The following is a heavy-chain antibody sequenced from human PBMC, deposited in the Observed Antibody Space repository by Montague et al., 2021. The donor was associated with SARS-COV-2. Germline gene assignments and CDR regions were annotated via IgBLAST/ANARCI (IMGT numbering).Heavy chain of an antibody. CDR3: AREAWFGDRTSASEYYGMDV. D-gene: IGHD3-10*01. J-gene: IGHJ6*02. CDR2: IYTSGST. Sequence: SETLSLTCTVSGGSISSYYWDWIRQPPGKGLEWIWRIYTSGSTNYNPSLKSRVTMSVDTSKNQFSLKLSSVTAADTAVYYCAREAWFGDRTSASEYYGMDVWGQGTTVTVSS. V-gene: IGHV4-4*07. CDR1: GGSISSYY.